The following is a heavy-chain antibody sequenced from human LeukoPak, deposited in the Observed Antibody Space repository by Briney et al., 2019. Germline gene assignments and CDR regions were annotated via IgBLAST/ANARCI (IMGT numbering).Heavy chain of an antibody. J-gene: IGHJ4*02. CDR3: XRGGYYFDY. CDR2: INSDGSST. CDR1: GFTFSSYW. Sequence: GGSLRLSCAASGFTFSSYWMHWVRHAPGKGLVWVSCINSDGSSTIYADSVKGRFTLSRDNAEHTLYLQMHSLRAEDTAVYYYXRGGYYFDYWGQGTLVTVXS. V-gene: IGHV3-74*01.